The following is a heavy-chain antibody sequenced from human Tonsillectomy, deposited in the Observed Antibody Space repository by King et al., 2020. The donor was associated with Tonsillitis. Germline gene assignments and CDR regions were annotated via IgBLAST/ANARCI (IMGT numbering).Heavy chain of an antibody. Sequence: VQLVESGGGLVQPGGSLRLSCAASGFTFSSYVMSWVRQAPGKGLEWVSAISGSGGITCYADSVKCRFTISRDNSKNTLYLQMNSLRAEDTAVYYCAKGIYCSSTNCSNAFDIWGQGTMVTVSS. CDR3: AKGIYCSSTNCSNAFDI. D-gene: IGHD2-2*01. CDR2: ISGSGGIT. CDR1: GFTFSSYV. V-gene: IGHV3-23*04. J-gene: IGHJ3*02.